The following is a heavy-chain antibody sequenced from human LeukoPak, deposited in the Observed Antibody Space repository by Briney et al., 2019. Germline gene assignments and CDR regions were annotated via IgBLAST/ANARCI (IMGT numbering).Heavy chain of an antibody. V-gene: IGHV4-59*11. J-gene: IGHJ4*02. CDR2: IYYSGST. CDR1: GGSNSCHH. CDR3: ATSSEGIAAAGTDLGY. Sequence: SETLSLTCMVTGGSNSCHHWSWIRQPPGKGLEWIGYIYYSGSTNYNPSLKSRVTISVDTSKNQFSLKLSSVTAADTAVYYCATSSEGIAAAGTDLGYWGQGTLVTVSS. D-gene: IGHD6-13*01.